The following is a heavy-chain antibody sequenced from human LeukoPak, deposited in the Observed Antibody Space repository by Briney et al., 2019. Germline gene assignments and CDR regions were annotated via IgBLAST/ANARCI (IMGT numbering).Heavy chain of an antibody. V-gene: IGHV4-31*03. J-gene: IGHJ5*02. CDR2: IYYSGTT. CDR3: ARKVVRGVICWFDA. D-gene: IGHD3-10*01. Sequence: SQTLSLTCTVSGDSLDSGGYYWNWIRQHPWKGLEWIGYIYYSGTTYYNPSLKSRVSTSVDTSKNQFSLNLSSVIAADTAVYYCARKVVRGVICWFDAWGQGTLVTVSS. CDR1: GDSLDSGGYY.